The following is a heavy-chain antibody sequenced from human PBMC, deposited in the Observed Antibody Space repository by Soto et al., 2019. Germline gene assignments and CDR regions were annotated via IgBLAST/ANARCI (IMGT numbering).Heavy chain of an antibody. J-gene: IGHJ3*02. CDR2: IWYDGSNK. D-gene: IGHD3-22*01. V-gene: IGHV3-33*01. CDR1: GFTFSSYG. Sequence: GGSLRLSCAASGFTFSSYGMHWVRQAPGKGLEWVAVIWYDGSNKYYTDSVKGRFTISRDNSKNTLYLQMNSLRAEDTAVYYCARGLDSYAFDIWGQGTMVTVSS. CDR3: ARGLDSYAFDI.